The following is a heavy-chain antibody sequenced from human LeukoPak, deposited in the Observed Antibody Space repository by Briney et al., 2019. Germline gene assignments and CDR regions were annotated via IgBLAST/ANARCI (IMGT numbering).Heavy chain of an antibody. D-gene: IGHD3-22*01. Sequence: PLETLSLTCTVSGGSLSCHYCSWIRQPPGKRLEWIGYVSYTGRTKYNPSLQSRVTISIDTSKSQFSLQLTSVTSADTAVYSCARLLNNDIRGDPDTVDVWGQGTTVIVSS. CDR2: VSYTGRT. J-gene: IGHJ3*01. CDR3: ARLLNNDIRGDPDTVDV. CDR1: GGSLSCHY. V-gene: IGHV4-59*11.